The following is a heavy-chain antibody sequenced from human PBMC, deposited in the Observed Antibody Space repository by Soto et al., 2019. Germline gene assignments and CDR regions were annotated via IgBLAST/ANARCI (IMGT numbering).Heavy chain of an antibody. CDR1: GFTFSDYY. D-gene: IGHD2-15*01. CDR3: ARGQGYCSGGSCYSGDTFDY. V-gene: IGHV3-11*01. Sequence: QVQLVESGGGLVKPGGSLRLSCAASGFTFSDYYMSWIRQAPGKGLEWVSYINSSGSTIYYADSVTGRFTISRDNSKNSQYLQMNILRAEDSAVYYCARGQGYCSGGSCYSGDTFDYWGQGTKVTVSS. J-gene: IGHJ4*02. CDR2: INSSGSTI.